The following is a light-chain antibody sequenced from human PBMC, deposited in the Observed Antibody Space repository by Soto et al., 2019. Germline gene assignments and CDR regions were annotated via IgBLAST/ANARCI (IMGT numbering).Light chain of an antibody. J-gene: IGLJ1*01. Sequence: QSVLTQPPSASGSPGQSVSISCTGTVRNVGGYNYVSRYHQIPGKAPKLIIYEVDKRPSGVPDRFSGSKAGSTASLTISGLQAEDEGDYYCWSYAGRNTYVFGSGTKVTVL. CDR1: VRNVGGYNY. CDR2: EVD. CDR3: WSYAGRNTYV. V-gene: IGLV2-8*01.